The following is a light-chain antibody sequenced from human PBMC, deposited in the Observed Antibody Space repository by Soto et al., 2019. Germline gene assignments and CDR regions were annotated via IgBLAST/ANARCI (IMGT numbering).Light chain of an antibody. CDR3: QQSYSTPRT. Sequence: DIQMTQSPSSLSASVGDRVTITCRASQYVSDSLNWYQQKPGKPPKLLIYAASSLQSGVPSRFSGSGAGTDFTLTISSLQPEDFATYSCQQSYSTPRTVGQGTKLEI. V-gene: IGKV1-39*01. J-gene: IGKJ2*01. CDR1: QYVSDS. CDR2: AAS.